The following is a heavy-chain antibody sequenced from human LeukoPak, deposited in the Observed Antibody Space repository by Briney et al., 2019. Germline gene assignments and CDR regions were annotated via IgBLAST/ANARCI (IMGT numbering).Heavy chain of an antibody. V-gene: IGHV4-39*01. D-gene: IGHD3-22*01. J-gene: IGHJ4*02. CDR1: GGSISSSSYY. CDR3: ARRFYYDSSGYNRNGIIDY. CDR2: IYYSGST. Sequence: KPSETLSLTCTVSGGSISSSSYYWGWIRQPPGKGLEWIGSIYYSGSTYYNPSLKSRVTISVDTSKNQFSLKLSSVTAADTAVYYCARRFYYDSSGYNRNGIIDYWGQGALVTVSS.